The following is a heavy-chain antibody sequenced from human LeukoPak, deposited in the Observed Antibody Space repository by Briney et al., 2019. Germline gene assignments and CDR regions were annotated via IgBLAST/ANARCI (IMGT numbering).Heavy chain of an antibody. CDR1: GYTFTSYY. Sequence: GASVKVSCKASGYTFTSYYMHWVRQAPGQGLEWMGIINPGGGSTSYAQKFQGRVTMTRDTSTSTVYMELSSLRSEDTAVYYCAREAGCSGGSCYFDYWGQGTLVTVSS. J-gene: IGHJ4*03. V-gene: IGHV1-46*01. CDR2: INPGGGST. CDR3: AREAGCSGGSCYFDY. D-gene: IGHD2-15*01.